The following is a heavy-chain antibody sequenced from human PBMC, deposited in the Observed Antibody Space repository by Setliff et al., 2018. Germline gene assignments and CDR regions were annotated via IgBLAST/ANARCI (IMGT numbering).Heavy chain of an antibody. J-gene: IGHJ4*02. V-gene: IGHV1-46*01. D-gene: IGHD4-17*01. Sequence: ASVKVSCKASGYTFTRYYMYWVRQAPGQGLEWMGTINVSGGSASFAEQFQGRVTMTRDTSTSTIHMELASLISEDTAVYYCARAGDAATNRKGLFEFWGQGTLVTVSS. CDR2: INVSGGSA. CDR1: GYTFTRYY. CDR3: ARAGDAATNRKGLFEF.